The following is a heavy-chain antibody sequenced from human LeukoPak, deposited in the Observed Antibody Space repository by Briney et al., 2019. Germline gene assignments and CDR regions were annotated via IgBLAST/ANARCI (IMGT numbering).Heavy chain of an antibody. CDR2: IKQDGSEK. Sequence: QAGGSLRLSCAASGFTFSSYWMSWVRRAPGKGLEWVANIKQDGSEKYYVDSVKGRFTISRDNAKSSLYLEMNSLRVEDTAVYYCATQVVGRNPAWTWGQGTLVTVSS. D-gene: IGHD1-26*01. J-gene: IGHJ5*02. CDR1: GFTFSSYW. CDR3: ATQVVGRNPAWT. V-gene: IGHV3-7*01.